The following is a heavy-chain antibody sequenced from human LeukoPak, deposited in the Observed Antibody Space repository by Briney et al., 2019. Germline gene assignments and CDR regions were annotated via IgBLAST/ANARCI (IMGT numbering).Heavy chain of an antibody. CDR2: IYSGGST. CDR1: GFTFSGYS. J-gene: IGHJ4*02. CDR3: ARGGSDWPYYFDY. Sequence: PGGSLRLSCTASGFTFSGYSMNRIRQAPGKGLEWVSVIYSGGSTYYADFVKGRFTISRDNSKNTLYLQMNSLRAEDTAVYYCARGGSDWPYYFDYWGQGTLVTVSS. D-gene: IGHD6-19*01. V-gene: IGHV3-53*01.